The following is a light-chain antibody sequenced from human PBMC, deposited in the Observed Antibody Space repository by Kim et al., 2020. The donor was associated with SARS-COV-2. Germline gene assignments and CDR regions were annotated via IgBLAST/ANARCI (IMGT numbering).Light chain of an antibody. CDR1: SSDVGNYDR. J-gene: IGLJ1*01. CDR2: EVR. Sequence: QSVTISCSGTSSDVGNYDRVSWYQKSPGTAPKLIIYEVRNRPSGVPDRFSGSKSGNMAFLTISGLRTEDETTYYCSSYRASDAPFVFGTGTKVTVL. V-gene: IGLV2-18*02. CDR3: SSYRASDAPFV.